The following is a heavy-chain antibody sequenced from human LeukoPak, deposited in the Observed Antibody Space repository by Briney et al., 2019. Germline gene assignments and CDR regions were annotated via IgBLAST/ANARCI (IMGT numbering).Heavy chain of an antibody. CDR1: GFTFSSFE. J-gene: IGHJ4*02. D-gene: IGHD4/OR15-4a*01. CDR3: ARADYPDY. Sequence: GGSLRLSCAASGFTFSSFEMNWVRQAPGKGLEWVSYISTSGSTQYYADSVKGRFTISRDNAKNSLFLQMNSPRAEDTAVYYCARADYPDYWGQGTLVTVSS. CDR2: ISTSGSTQ. V-gene: IGHV3-48*03.